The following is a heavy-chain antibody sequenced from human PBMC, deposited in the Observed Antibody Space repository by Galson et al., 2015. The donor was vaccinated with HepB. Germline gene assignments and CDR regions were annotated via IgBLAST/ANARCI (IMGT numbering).Heavy chain of an antibody. J-gene: IGHJ3*02. V-gene: IGHV1-3*01. Sequence: SVKVSCKASGYTFSTYAMHWVRQAPGQRLEWMGWINAGNGNTKYSQKFQGRVTITRDTSASTVYMELSSLRSEDTAVYYCARDYYDSSGYYYDAGAFDIWGQGTMVTVSS. CDR3: ARDYYDSSGYYYDAGAFDI. CDR2: INAGNGNT. CDR1: GYTFSTYA. D-gene: IGHD3-22*01.